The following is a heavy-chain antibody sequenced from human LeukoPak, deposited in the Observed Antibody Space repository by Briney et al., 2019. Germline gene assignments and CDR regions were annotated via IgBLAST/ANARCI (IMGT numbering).Heavy chain of an antibody. CDR2: VNHSGST. CDR3: ARGGGYYGSGRPYYFDY. CDR1: GGSFSGYY. J-gene: IGHJ4*02. V-gene: IGHV4-34*01. D-gene: IGHD3-10*01. Sequence: PSETLSLTCVVYGGSFSGYYWSWIRQPPGKGLEWIGEVNHSGSTNYNPSLKSRVTISVDTSKNQFSLKLSSVTAADTAVYYCARGGGYYGSGRPYYFDYWGQGTLVTVSS.